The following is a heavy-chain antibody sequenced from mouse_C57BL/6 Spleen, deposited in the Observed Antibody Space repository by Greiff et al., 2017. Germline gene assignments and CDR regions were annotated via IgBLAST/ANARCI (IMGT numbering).Heavy chain of an antibody. CDR1: GYAFSSSW. Sequence: QVQLQQSGPELVKPGASVKISCKASGYAFSSSWMNWVKQRPGKGLEWIGRIYPGDGDTNYNGKFKGKATLTADKSSSTAYMQLSSLTSEDSAVYFCARTPSAGDAMDYWGQGTSVTVSS. D-gene: IGHD3-2*02. CDR2: IYPGDGDT. CDR3: ARTPSAGDAMDY. J-gene: IGHJ4*01. V-gene: IGHV1-82*01.